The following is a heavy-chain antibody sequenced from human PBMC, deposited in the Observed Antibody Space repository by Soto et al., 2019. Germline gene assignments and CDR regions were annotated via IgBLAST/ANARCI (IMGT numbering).Heavy chain of an antibody. CDR2: IKQDGSET. Sequence: EVQLVESGGGLVQTGGSLRLSCAASGFTFSRYWRKWVRQAPGKGLEWVANIKQDGSETYYVDSVKGRFTISRDNAKNSRFLQMNSLRAEDTAVYYCAGGSGWLSDSWGQGTLVTVSS. J-gene: IGHJ4*02. D-gene: IGHD6-19*01. CDR1: GFTFSRYW. V-gene: IGHV3-7*05. CDR3: AGGSGWLSDS.